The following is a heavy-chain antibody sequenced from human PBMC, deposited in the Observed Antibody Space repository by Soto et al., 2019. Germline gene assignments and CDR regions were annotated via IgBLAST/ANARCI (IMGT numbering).Heavy chain of an antibody. V-gene: IGHV1-3*01. CDR1: GYTFTSYG. CDR2: INAANGDT. J-gene: IGHJ5*02. Sequence: ASVKVSCKAPGYTFTSYGIHWVRQAPGQRLEWMGWINAANGDTKYSPKFQGRVTITRDTSASTAYMELSSLRSEDTAVYYCVRRHVSATGIDWFDPWGQGNLVTVSS. D-gene: IGHD6-13*01. CDR3: VRRHVSATGIDWFDP.